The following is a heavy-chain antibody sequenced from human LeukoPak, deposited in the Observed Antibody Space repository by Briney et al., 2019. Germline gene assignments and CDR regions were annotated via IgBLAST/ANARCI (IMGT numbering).Heavy chain of an antibody. CDR2: IYPGDSDT. D-gene: IGHD1-26*01. CDR3: ARHEAPWELFEFGYFDY. V-gene: IGHV5-51*01. CDR1: GYSFTSYW. J-gene: IGHJ4*02. Sequence: GESLKISCKGSGYSFTSYWSGWVRQMPGKGLEWMGIIYPGDSDTRYSPSFQGQVTISADKSISTAYLQWSSLKASDTAMYYCARHEAPWELFEFGYFDYWGQGTLVTVSS.